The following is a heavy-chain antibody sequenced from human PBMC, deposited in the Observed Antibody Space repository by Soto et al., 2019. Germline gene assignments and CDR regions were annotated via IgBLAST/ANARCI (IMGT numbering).Heavy chain of an antibody. V-gene: IGHV1-69*06. CDR1: GGTFSSYA. Sequence: QVQLVQSGAEVKKPGSSVKVSCKASGGTFSSYAISWVRQAPGQGLEWMGGIIPIFGTAYYPQKFQARVTLIADNTTSTAYMELSSLRSEDTAVYSCARAAEFSRWDGPVQCWFDPWGQGTLVTVSS. J-gene: IGHJ5*02. CDR3: ARAAEFSRWDGPVQCWFDP. D-gene: IGHD6-13*01. CDR2: IIPIFGTA.